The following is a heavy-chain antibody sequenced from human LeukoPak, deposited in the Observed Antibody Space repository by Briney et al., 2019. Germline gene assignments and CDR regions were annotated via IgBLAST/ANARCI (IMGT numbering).Heavy chain of an antibody. CDR2: IKPDGSET. CDR1: GFTFSGHW. D-gene: IGHD3-22*01. Sequence: PGGSLRLSCAASGFTFSGHWMTWVRQAPGKGLEWVASIKPDGSETHYVDSVKGRVTISRDNAKNSMFLQMNSLRAEDTAVYYCARLGDSSGYVDYWGQGSMVTVSS. CDR3: ARLGDSSGYVDY. V-gene: IGHV3-7*04. J-gene: IGHJ4*02.